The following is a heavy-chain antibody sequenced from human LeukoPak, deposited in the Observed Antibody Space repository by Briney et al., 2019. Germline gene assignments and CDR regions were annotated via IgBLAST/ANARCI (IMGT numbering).Heavy chain of an antibody. D-gene: IGHD3-22*01. Sequence: GGSLRLSCVASGFTFSDYWMSWVRQAPGKGLEWVANIKEDGSENYYVDSVRGRFTISRDNAKNSLYLQMNSLRAEDTAVYYCARDMTHYYDSSGPTFFQHWGQGTLVTVSS. V-gene: IGHV3-7*01. CDR2: IKEDGSEN. J-gene: IGHJ1*01. CDR1: GFTFSDYW. CDR3: ARDMTHYYDSSGPTFFQH.